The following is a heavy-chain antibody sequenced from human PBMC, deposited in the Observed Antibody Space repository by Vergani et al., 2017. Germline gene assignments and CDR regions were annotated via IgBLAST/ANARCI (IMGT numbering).Heavy chain of an antibody. J-gene: IGHJ2*01. CDR1: GFTFGDYA. CDR2: IRSKAYGGTT. D-gene: IGHD6-6*01. CDR3: ARSRGSSSSPRYFDL. Sequence: EVQLVESGGGLVQPGRSLRLSCTASGFTFGDYAMSWVRQAPGKGLEWVGFIRSKAYGGTTEYAASVKGRFTISRDDSKSIAYLQMNSLKTEDTAVYYCARSRGSSSSPRYFDLWGRGTLVTVSS. V-gene: IGHV3-49*04.